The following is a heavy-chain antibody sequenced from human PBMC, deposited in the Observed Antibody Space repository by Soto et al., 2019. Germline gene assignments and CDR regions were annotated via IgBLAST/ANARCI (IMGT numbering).Heavy chain of an antibody. CDR1: GGSISSYY. CDR2: IYHSGST. V-gene: IGHV4-59*12. CDR3: ARGAITGTTPYYYYGMDV. D-gene: IGHD1-7*01. Sequence: SETLSLTCTVSGGSISSYYWSWIRQPPGKGLEWIGYIYHSGSTNYNPSLKSRVTISVDKSKNQFSLKLSSVTAADTAVYYCARGAITGTTPYYYYGMDVWGQGTTVTVSS. J-gene: IGHJ6*02.